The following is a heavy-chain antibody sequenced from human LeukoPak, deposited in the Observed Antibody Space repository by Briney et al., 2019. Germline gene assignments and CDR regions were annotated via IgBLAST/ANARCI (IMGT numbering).Heavy chain of an antibody. J-gene: IGHJ5*02. Sequence: SETLSLTCTVSGGSISSSSYYWGWIRQPPGKGLEWIGSIYYSGSTYYNPSLKSRVTISVDTSKNQFSLKLSSVTAADTAVYYCARQLGYCTNGVCYSSWFDPWGQGTLVTVSS. CDR1: GGSISSSSYY. CDR2: IYYSGST. CDR3: ARQLGYCTNGVCYSSWFDP. D-gene: IGHD2-8*01. V-gene: IGHV4-39*01.